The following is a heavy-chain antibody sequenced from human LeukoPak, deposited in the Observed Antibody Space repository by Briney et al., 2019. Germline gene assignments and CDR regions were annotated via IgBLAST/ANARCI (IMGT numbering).Heavy chain of an antibody. Sequence: ASVKVSCKASGYTFGGYYIHWVRQAPGQGLEWMGWINPNNGATNYAQKFQGGVTMTRDTSITTTYMELSRPTSDDTAVYYCARYNWNDVVSALDYWGQGTLATVSS. CDR2: INPNNGAT. V-gene: IGHV1-2*02. CDR1: GYTFGGYY. CDR3: ARYNWNDVVSALDY. D-gene: IGHD1-1*01. J-gene: IGHJ4*02.